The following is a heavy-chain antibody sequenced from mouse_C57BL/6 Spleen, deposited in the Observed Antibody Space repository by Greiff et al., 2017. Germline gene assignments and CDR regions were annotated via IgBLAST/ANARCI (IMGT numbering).Heavy chain of an antibody. Sequence: QVQLQQSGAELVKPGASVKLSCKASGYTFTSYWMQWVKQRPGQGLEWIGEIDPSDSYTNYNQKFKGKATLTVDTSSSTAYMQLSSLTSEDSAVYYCARKKLYYGSRGYFDVWGTGTTVTVSS. CDR2: IDPSDSYT. D-gene: IGHD1-1*01. J-gene: IGHJ1*03. CDR1: GYTFTSYW. CDR3: ARKKLYYGSRGYFDV. V-gene: IGHV1-50*01.